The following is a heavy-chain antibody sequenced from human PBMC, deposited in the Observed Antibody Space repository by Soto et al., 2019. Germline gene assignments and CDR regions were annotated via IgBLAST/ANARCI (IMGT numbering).Heavy chain of an antibody. CDR3: AKGGSSWFNWFDP. J-gene: IGHJ5*02. CDR2: IYYSGST. V-gene: IGHV4-59*01. Sequence: PSETLSLTCTVSGASLSSYYWSWLRQPPGKGLEWIGYIYYSGSTNYNPSPKSRVTISGDTSKNQFSLNLNSVTAADTAVYYCAKGGSSWFNWFDPWGQGTLVTVSS. D-gene: IGHD6-13*01. CDR1: GASLSSYY.